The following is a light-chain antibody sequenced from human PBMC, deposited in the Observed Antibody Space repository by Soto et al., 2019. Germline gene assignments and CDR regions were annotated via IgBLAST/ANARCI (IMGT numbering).Light chain of an antibody. CDR2: DAS. Sequence: EIVLTQSPATLSLSPGERATLSCRASQSVSSYLAWYQQKPGQAPRLLIYDASNRATGIPARFSGSGSGTDFTLTTSSLEPEDSAVYYCQQRHMWPITFGQGTRLEIK. CDR3: QQRHMWPIT. J-gene: IGKJ5*01. CDR1: QSVSSY. V-gene: IGKV3-11*01.